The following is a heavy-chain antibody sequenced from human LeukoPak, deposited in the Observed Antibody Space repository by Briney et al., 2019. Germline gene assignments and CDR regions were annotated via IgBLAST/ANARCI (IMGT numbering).Heavy chain of an antibody. CDR3: ARVDSYGTPYYYYGMDV. CDR2: IWYDGSNK. D-gene: IGHD5-18*01. V-gene: IGHV3-33*01. Sequence: PGGSLRLSCAASGFTFSSYGMHWVRQAPSKGLEWVAVIWYDGSNKYYADSVKGRFTISRDNSKNTLYLQMNSLRAEDTAVYYCARVDSYGTPYYYYGMDVWGQGTTVTVSS. CDR1: GFTFSSYG. J-gene: IGHJ6*02.